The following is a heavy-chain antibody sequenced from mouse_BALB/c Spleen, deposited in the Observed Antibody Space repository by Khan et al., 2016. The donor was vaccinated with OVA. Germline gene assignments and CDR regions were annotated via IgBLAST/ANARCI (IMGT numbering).Heavy chain of an antibody. V-gene: IGHV9-3-1*01. CDR1: GYTFTNYG. CDR2: INTYTGEP. D-gene: IGHD2-10*01. J-gene: IGHJ4*01. CDR3: SRPPYFSYAMDY. Sequence: QVQLQQSGPELKKPGETVKISCKASGYTFTNYGMNWVKQSPGKGLKWMGWINTYTGEPTYADDFKGRFAFSLETSARTAYLQINNLKNEDTATYFCSRPPYFSYAMDYWGQGTSVTVSS.